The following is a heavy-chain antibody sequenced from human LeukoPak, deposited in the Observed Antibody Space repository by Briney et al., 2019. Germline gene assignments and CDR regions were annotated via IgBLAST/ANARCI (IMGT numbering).Heavy chain of an antibody. V-gene: IGHV4-59*01. Sequence: PSETLSLTCTVSGGSIINYYWSWIRQPPGKGLEWIGYIYYSGSINYNPSLKSRVTISVDTSKNQFSLKLSSVTAADTAVYYCVRSPTYYDFWSGYKGPSYYYYMDVWGKGTTVTVSS. CDR3: VRSPTYYDFWSGYKGPSYYYYMDV. CDR2: IYYSGSI. J-gene: IGHJ6*03. D-gene: IGHD3-3*01. CDR1: GGSIINYY.